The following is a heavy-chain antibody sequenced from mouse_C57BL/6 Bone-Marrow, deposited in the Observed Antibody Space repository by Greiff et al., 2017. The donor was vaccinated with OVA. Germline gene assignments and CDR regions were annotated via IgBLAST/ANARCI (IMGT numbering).Heavy chain of an antibody. CDR3: ARPGDYDGGWFAY. CDR1: GYTFTTYS. CDR2: FHPYNDDT. D-gene: IGHD2-4*01. Sequence: VQLQQSGAELVKPGASVKMSCKASGYTFTTYSIDWMKQNHGKSLEWIGNFHPYNDDTKYNEKFKGKATLTVDKSSSTAYLELSRVTSDDSAVYYCARPGDYDGGWFAYWGQGTLVTVSA. V-gene: IGHV1-47*01. J-gene: IGHJ3*01.